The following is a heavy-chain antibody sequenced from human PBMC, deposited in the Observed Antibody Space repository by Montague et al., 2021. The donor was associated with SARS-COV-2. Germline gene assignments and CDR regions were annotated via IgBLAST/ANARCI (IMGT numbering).Heavy chain of an antibody. V-gene: IGHV3-48*03. CDR1: GFAFSSYE. J-gene: IGHJ4*02. D-gene: IGHD2-21*02. Sequence: SLRLSCAASGFAFSSYEMNWVRQAPGKGLEWIAYISSSGGSIQYXYFXMGRFTISRDNARNSLYLQMNSLRAEDTAVYYCAREVAGCHGDCNDYWGQGTLVTVSS. CDR3: AREVAGCHGDCNDY. CDR2: ISSSGGSI.